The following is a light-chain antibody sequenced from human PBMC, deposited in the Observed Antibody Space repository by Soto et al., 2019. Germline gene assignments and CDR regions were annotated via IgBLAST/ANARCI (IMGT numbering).Light chain of an antibody. Sequence: QSVLTQPASVSGSPGQSITISCTGTSSDVGNYNLVSWYQQHPGKAPKLMIYEASKRPSGVSDRFSASKSGNTASLTISGLQAEDEADYYCCSYAGSSTFLFGGGTKLTVL. V-gene: IGLV2-23*02. J-gene: IGLJ2*01. CDR3: CSYAGSSTFL. CDR2: EAS. CDR1: SSDVGNYNL.